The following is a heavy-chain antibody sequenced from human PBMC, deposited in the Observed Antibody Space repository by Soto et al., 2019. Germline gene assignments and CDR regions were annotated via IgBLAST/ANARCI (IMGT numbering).Heavy chain of an antibody. CDR3: ARDGRGYAEVQADAFDI. V-gene: IGHV3-33*01. J-gene: IGHJ3*02. CDR2: IWYDGSNK. CDR1: GFTFSSYG. D-gene: IGHD5-18*01. Sequence: QVQLVESGGGVVQPGRSLRLSCAASGFTFSSYGMHWVRQAPGKGLEWVAVIWYDGSNKYYTDSVKGRFTISRDNSKNKLYLQMNSLRAEYTAVYYCARDGRGYAEVQADAFDIWGQGTMVTVSS.